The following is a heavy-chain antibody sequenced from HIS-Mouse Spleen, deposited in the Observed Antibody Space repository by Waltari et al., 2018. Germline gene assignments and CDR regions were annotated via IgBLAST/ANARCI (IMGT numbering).Heavy chain of an antibody. CDR1: GFTFSSSA. V-gene: IGHV3-23*01. Sequence: EVQLLESGGGLVQPGGSLRRSCAVSGFTFSSSAMRWVRQAPGKGLEWVSAISGSGGSTYYADSVKGRFTISRDNSKNTLYLQMNSLRAEDTAVYYCAERPTAGNFDYWGQGTLVTVSS. J-gene: IGHJ4*02. D-gene: IGHD6-19*01. CDR3: AERPTAGNFDY. CDR2: ISGSGGST.